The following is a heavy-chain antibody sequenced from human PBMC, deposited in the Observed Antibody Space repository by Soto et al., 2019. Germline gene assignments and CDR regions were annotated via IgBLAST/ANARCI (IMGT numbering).Heavy chain of an antibody. J-gene: IGHJ6*02. D-gene: IGHD3-22*01. CDR2: IRSKAYGGTT. CDR1: GFTFGDYA. V-gene: IGHV3-49*03. Sequence: GGSLRLSCTASGFTFGDYAMSWFRQAPGKGLEWVGFIRSKAYGGTTEYAASVKGRFTISRDDSKSIAYLQMNSLKTEDTAVYYCTRDSKNWYYYDSSGYYYVKGESHSPNYYYYGMDVWGQGTTVTVSS. CDR3: TRDSKNWYYYDSSGYYYVKGESHSPNYYYYGMDV.